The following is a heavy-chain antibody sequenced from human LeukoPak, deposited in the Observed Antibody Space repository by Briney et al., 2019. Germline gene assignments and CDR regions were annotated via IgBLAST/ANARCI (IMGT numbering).Heavy chain of an antibody. D-gene: IGHD2-2*01. CDR2: IIPIFGTA. V-gene: IGHV1-69*05. CDR1: GGTFSSYA. CDR3: ARAGGIVVVPAALNSGNWFDP. Sequence: ASVKVSCKASGGTFSSYAISWVRQAPGQGLEWMGGIIPIFGTANYAQKFQGRVTITTDESTSTACMELSSLRSEDTAVYYCARAGGIVVVPAALNSGNWFDPWGQGTLVTVSS. J-gene: IGHJ5*02.